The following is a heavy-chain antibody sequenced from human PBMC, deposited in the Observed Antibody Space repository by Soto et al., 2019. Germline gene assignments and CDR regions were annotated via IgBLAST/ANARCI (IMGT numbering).Heavy chain of an antibody. J-gene: IGHJ6*02. Sequence: PGGSLRLSCAASGFTFSSYGMHWVRQAPGKGLEWVAVIWYDGSNKYYADSVKGRFTISRDNSKNTLYLQMNSLRAEDTAVYYCARDIVVVPAAIEGRNYYYYGMDVWGQGTTVTVS. V-gene: IGHV3-33*01. CDR2: IWYDGSNK. CDR1: GFTFSSYG. CDR3: ARDIVVVPAAIEGRNYYYYGMDV. D-gene: IGHD2-2*02.